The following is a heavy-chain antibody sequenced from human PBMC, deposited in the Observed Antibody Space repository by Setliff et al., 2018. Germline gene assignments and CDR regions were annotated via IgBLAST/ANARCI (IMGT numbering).Heavy chain of an antibody. V-gene: IGHV1-2*04. CDR1: GYTFTGYY. D-gene: IGHD3-22*01. CDR3: ARHPHYDSSGYRDY. Sequence: ASVKVSCKASGYTFTGYYMHWVRQAPGQGLEWMGWINPNSGGTNYAQKFQGWVTMTRDTSISTAYMELSRLRSDDTAVYYCARHPHYDSSGYRDYWGQGTLVTVSS. J-gene: IGHJ4*02. CDR2: INPNSGGT.